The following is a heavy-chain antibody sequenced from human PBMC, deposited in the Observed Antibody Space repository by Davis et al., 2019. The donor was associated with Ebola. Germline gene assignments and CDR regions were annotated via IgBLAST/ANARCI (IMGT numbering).Heavy chain of an antibody. D-gene: IGHD6-6*01. CDR2: IYPGDSDT. Sequence: PGGSLRLSCRGSGYSFTSYWIGWLRQMPGKGLGWMGIIYPGDSDTRYSPSFQGQVTISADKSISTAYLQWSSLKASDTAMYYCARLEPSIAARPGAFDIWGQGTMVTVSS. V-gene: IGHV5-51*01. J-gene: IGHJ3*02. CDR3: ARLEPSIAARPGAFDI. CDR1: GYSFTSYW.